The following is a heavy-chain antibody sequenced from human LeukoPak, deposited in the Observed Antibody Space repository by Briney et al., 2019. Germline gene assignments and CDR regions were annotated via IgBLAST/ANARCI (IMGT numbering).Heavy chain of an antibody. Sequence: SETLSLTCTVSGGSIRSYYWTWIRQPAGKGLEWIGRIYTNGISNHNPSLKSRVSMSQDTSKNQFSLKVSSVTAADTAVYYCARALGGDTDYWGQGILVTVSS. J-gene: IGHJ4*02. CDR3: ARALGGDTDY. D-gene: IGHD3-16*01. CDR1: GGSIRSYY. V-gene: IGHV4-4*07. CDR2: IYTNGIS.